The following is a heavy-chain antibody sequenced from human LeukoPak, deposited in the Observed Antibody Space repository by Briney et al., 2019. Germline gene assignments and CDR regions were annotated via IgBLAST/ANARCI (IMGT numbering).Heavy chain of an antibody. CDR1: GFSFSSYS. D-gene: IGHD6-19*01. V-gene: IGHV3-21*01. CDR3: AREATLSSGWQYYFDY. Sequence: PGGSLRLSCAASGFSFSSYSVYWVRQAPGKGLECVSSISSSSSFIHYADSVKGRFTISRDNAKNSLYLQMNSLRVEDTAVYYCAREATLSSGWQYYFDYWGQGTLVTVSS. J-gene: IGHJ4*02. CDR2: ISSSSSFI.